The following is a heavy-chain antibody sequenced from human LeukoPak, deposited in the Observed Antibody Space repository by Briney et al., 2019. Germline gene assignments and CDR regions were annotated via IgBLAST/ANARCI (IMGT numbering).Heavy chain of an antibody. Sequence: GGSLRLSCAASGFTFSSYGMSWVRQAPGKGLEWVSAITDTGGSTYYADSVKGRFTVSRDNSKNTLYLQMNSLRAEDTAVYYCAKASLSGSRLPVYDYWGQGTLVTVSS. CDR2: ITDTGGST. J-gene: IGHJ4*02. V-gene: IGHV3-23*01. CDR3: AKASLSGSRLPVYDY. CDR1: GFTFSSYG. D-gene: IGHD1-26*01.